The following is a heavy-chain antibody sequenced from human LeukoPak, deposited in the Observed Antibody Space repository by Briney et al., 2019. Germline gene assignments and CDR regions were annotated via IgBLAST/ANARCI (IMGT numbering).Heavy chain of an antibody. J-gene: IGHJ4*02. Sequence: GGSLRLSCVASGFTFSNYAMSWVRQAPGKGLEWVSGISGDSGGTNYADSVKGRFTISRDNSKNPLYLQMTSLRAEDTAAYYRAKDGGPTVFYYFDSWGQGTLVTVSS. V-gene: IGHV3-23*01. D-gene: IGHD1-1*01. CDR1: GFTFSNYA. CDR3: AKDGGPTVFYYFDS. CDR2: ISGDSGGT.